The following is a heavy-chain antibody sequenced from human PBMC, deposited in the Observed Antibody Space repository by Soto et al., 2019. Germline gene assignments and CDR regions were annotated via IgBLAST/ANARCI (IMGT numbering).Heavy chain of an antibody. J-gene: IGHJ6*02. CDR2: IYYSGST. CDR1: GGSISSYY. CDR3: ARVGIRFLEWSRPYYGMDV. Sequence: TSETLSLTCTVSGGSISSYYWSWIRQPPGKGLEWIGYIYYSGSTNYNPSLKSRVTISVDTSKNQFSLKLSSVTAADTAVYYCARVGIRFLEWSRPYYGMDVWGQGTTVTVSS. V-gene: IGHV4-59*01. D-gene: IGHD3-3*01.